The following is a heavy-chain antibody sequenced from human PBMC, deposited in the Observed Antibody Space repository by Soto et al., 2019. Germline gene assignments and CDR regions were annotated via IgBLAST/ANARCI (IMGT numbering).Heavy chain of an antibody. D-gene: IGHD3-22*01. Sequence: PGGSLRLSCAASGFTFNSAWMAWVRQAPGKGLECVSYISSSGSTIYYADSVKGRFTISRDNAKNSLYLQMNSLRAEDTAVYYCARQTMIVVVITLDYWGQGTLVTVSS. CDR1: GFTFNSAW. V-gene: IGHV3-48*04. CDR3: ARQTMIVVVITLDY. CDR2: ISSSGSTI. J-gene: IGHJ4*02.